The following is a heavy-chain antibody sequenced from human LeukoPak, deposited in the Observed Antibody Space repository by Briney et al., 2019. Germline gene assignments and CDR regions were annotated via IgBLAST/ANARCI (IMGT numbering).Heavy chain of an antibody. D-gene: IGHD6-13*01. V-gene: IGHV3-23*01. CDR3: AKDDTSSWYDYFFDH. CDR1: GFAFSSSA. J-gene: IGHJ4*02. Sequence: PGGSLRLSCEASGFAFSSSAMHWIRQAPGKGLEWVSTTSGAGGSTWYRDSVRGRFTISRDNSKNSLSLQMSSLRADDTAIYYCAKDDTSSWYDYFFDHWGQGTLVTVSS. CDR2: TSGAGGST.